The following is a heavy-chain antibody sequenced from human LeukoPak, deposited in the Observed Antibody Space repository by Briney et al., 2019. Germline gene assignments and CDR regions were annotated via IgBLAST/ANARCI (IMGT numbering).Heavy chain of an antibody. CDR2: IYTSGST. D-gene: IGHD3-22*01. V-gene: IGHV4-61*02. Sequence: SETLSLTCTVSGGSISSGSYYWSWTRQPAGTGLEWLGRIYTSGSTNYNPSLKSRVTISVDTSKNQFSLKLSSVTAADTAVYYCARGRYYDSSGYYYYYYYMDVWGKGTTVTVSS. CDR1: GGSISSGSYY. CDR3: ARGRYYDSSGYYYYYYYMDV. J-gene: IGHJ6*03.